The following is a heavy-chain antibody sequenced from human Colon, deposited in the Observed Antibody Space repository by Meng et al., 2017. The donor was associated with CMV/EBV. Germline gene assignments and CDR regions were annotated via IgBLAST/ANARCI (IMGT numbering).Heavy chain of an antibody. CDR3: ARGNSRAYGS. D-gene: IGHD3-10*01. CDR2: IIPVIGTP. J-gene: IGHJ5*02. V-gene: IGHV1-69*08. Sequence: SVKVSCKASEDTFTRFTITWVRQAPGQGLEWMGWIIPVIGTPNIAPKFQDRVTITADKSTNTAYMELSSLRSDDTATYYCARGNSRAYGSWGQGTLVTVS. CDR1: EDTFTRFT.